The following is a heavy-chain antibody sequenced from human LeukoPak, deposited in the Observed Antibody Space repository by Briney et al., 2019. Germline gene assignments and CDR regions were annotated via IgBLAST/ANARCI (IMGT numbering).Heavy chain of an antibody. CDR2: IDPSNGAT. CDR1: GHTFICDH. Sequence: ASVKVSCKASGHTFICDHMHWVRQAPGQGLEWMGRIDPSNGATHVAQKFQGRVTMTRDTSISTAYMELDRLTSDDTAVYYCARDRNLYSGSFASWGQGTLVTVS. CDR3: ARDRNLYSGSFAS. J-gene: IGHJ4*02. D-gene: IGHD1-26*01. V-gene: IGHV1-2*06.